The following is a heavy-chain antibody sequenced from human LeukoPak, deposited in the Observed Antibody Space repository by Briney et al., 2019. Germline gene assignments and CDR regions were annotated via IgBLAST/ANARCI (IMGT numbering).Heavy chain of an antibody. CDR2: IYYSGST. V-gene: IGHV4-59*01. Sequence: SETLSLTCTVSGGSISSYYWSWTRQPPGKGLEWIGYIYYSGSTNYNPSLKRRVTISVDTSKNQFSLKLSPVTAADTAVYYCARVTPPSYFDYWGQGTLVTVSS. J-gene: IGHJ4*02. CDR3: ARVTPPSYFDY. D-gene: IGHD1-14*01. CDR1: GGSISSYY.